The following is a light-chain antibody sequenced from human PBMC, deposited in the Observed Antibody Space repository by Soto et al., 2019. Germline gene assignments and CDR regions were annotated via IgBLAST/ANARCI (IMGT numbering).Light chain of an antibody. CDR2: QAS. V-gene: IGKV1-5*03. CDR3: QKYNSALT. CDR1: QSVDNW. Sequence: DLQMTQSPSTLSASVGDRVTITCRASQSVDNWLAWYQQKPGKAPKVLIYQASNLESGVPSRFSGSGSGTEFTLTISSLQPDDFATYYCQKYNSALTFGQGTRLEI. J-gene: IGKJ5*01.